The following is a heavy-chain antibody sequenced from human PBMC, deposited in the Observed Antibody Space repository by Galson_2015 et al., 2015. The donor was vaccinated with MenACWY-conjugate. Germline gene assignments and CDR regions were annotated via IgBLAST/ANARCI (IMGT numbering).Heavy chain of an antibody. CDR3: ARDYDFWSGYYSGAFDY. V-gene: IGHV3-48*04. Sequence: SLRLSCAASGFTFSSYSMNWVRQAPGKGLEWVSYISSSSSTIYYADSVKGRFTISRDNAKNSLCLQMNSLRAEDTAVYYCARDYDFWSGYYSGAFDYWGQGTLVTVSS. CDR1: GFTFSSYS. J-gene: IGHJ4*02. D-gene: IGHD3-3*01. CDR2: ISSSSSTI.